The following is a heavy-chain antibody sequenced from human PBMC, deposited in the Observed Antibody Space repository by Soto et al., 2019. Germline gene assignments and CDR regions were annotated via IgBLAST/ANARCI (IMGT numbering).Heavy chain of an antibody. CDR3: VRLYYYDPPGAFDI. Sequence: GGSLRLSCAASGFTFSSYGMHWVRQAPGKGLEWVAVIWYDGSNKYYADSVKGRFTISRDNSKNTLYLQMNSLRAEDTAVYYCVRLYYYDPPGAFDIWGQGTMVTVSS. CDR2: IWYDGSNK. V-gene: IGHV3-33*08. J-gene: IGHJ3*02. CDR1: GFTFSSYG. D-gene: IGHD3-22*01.